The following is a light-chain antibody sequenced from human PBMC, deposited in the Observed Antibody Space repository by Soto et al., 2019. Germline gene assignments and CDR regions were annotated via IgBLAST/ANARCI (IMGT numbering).Light chain of an antibody. CDR1: SSDVVSYNL. CDR2: EGG. CDR3: CSYAGSNTHYV. V-gene: IGLV2-23*01. J-gene: IGLJ1*01. Sequence: QSVLTQPASVSGSPGQSITISCTGTSSDVVSYNLVSWYQHHPGKAPKLVIYEGGKRPSGVSNRFSGSKSGNSASLTISGLQAEDEADYYCCSYAGSNTHYVFGTGTKVTVL.